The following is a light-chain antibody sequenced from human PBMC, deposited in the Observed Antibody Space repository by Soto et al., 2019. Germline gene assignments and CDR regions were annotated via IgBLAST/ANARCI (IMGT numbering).Light chain of an antibody. CDR1: QNIERW. CDR3: QQFKSRTWT. CDR2: DVA. V-gene: IGKV1-5*01. Sequence: DIQMTQSPSTLSASVGDRVTITCRASQNIERWLAWYQQKPGKPPKLLLYDVASLESGVPSRFSGSGSATEFILTINGLQPDDFAPYFCQQFKSRTWTFGQGTKVDIK. J-gene: IGKJ1*01.